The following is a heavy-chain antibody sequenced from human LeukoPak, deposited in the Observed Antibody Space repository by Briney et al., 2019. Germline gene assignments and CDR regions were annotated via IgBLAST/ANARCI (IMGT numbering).Heavy chain of an antibody. CDR3: ARERLSPLGYYGMDV. CDR2: ISACNGNT. Sequence: ASVKVSCKASGYTFTSYGISWVRQAPGQGLEWMGWISACNGNTNYAQKLQGRVTMTTDTSTSTAYMELRSLRSDDTAVYYCARERLSPLGYYGMDVWGQGTTVTVSS. D-gene: IGHD1-26*01. J-gene: IGHJ6*02. V-gene: IGHV1-18*01. CDR1: GYTFTSYG.